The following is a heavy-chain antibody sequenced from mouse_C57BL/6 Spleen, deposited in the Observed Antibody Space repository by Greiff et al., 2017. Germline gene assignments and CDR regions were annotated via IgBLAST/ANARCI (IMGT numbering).Heavy chain of an antibody. CDR1: GFNIKGYY. CDR2: IDPGDGDT. Sequence: VQLKQSGAELVRPGASVKLSCTASGFNIKGYYMHWVQQRPEQGLEWIGRIDPGDGDTDYPPKVQGKATMTADTSSNTAYLQLSRRTSEDTADYYGTTGLRQGFAYWGQGTMVTVSA. J-gene: IGHJ3*01. V-gene: IGHV14-1*01. D-gene: IGHD1-2*01. CDR3: TTGLRQGFAY.